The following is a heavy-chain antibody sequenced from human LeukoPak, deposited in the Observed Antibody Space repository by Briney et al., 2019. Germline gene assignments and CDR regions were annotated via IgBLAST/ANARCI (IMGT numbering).Heavy chain of an antibody. CDR2: ISGGGENT. J-gene: IGHJ2*01. D-gene: IGHD1-1*01. CDR1: GFTFTSYA. Sequence: GGSLSLSCAASGFTFTSYAMSWIRQAPGKGLEGVSAISGGGENTYYADSVKGRFTISRDNSKNTLYLQMNSLRAEDTATYYCAKPRAMTTGVGRYFDLWGRGTLVTVSS. V-gene: IGHV3-23*01. CDR3: AKPRAMTTGVGRYFDL.